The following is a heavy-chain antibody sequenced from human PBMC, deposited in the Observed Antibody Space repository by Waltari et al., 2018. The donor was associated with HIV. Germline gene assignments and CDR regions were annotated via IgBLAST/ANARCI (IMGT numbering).Heavy chain of an antibody. Sequence: EVQLVESGGGLVQPGGSLRLSCAASGFTFGIYWMPWVRQAPGKGLEWLANIKQNGSEKYYADSVKGRFTVSRDNNKKSLYLQMSSLRAEDTAVYYCARDLKDYDFWSPVDVWGQGTTVTVSS. CDR2: IKQNGSEK. CDR1: GFTFGIYW. J-gene: IGHJ6*02. CDR3: ARDLKDYDFWSPVDV. D-gene: IGHD3-3*01. V-gene: IGHV3-7*01.